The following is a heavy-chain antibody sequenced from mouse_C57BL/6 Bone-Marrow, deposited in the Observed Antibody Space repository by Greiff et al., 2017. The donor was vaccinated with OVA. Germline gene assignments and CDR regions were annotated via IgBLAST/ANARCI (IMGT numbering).Heavy chain of an antibody. CDR2: ISSGSSTI. Sequence: EVQRVESGGGLVKPGGSLKLSCAASGFTFSDYGMHWVRQAPEKGLEWVAYISSGSSTIYYADTVKGRFTISRDNAKNTLFLQMTSLRSEDTAMYYCARGGYYGSSPFAYWGQGTLVTVSA. J-gene: IGHJ3*01. CDR1: GFTFSDYG. CDR3: ARGGYYGSSPFAY. D-gene: IGHD1-1*01. V-gene: IGHV5-17*01.